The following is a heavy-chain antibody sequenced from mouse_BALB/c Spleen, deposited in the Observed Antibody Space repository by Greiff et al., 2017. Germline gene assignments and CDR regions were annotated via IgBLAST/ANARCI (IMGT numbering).Heavy chain of an antibody. CDR1: GFTFSSFG. J-gene: IGHJ2*01. Sequence: EVQLVESGGGLVQPGGSRKLSCAASGFTFSSFGMHWVRQAPEKGLEWVAYISSGSSTIYYADTVKGRFTISRDNPKNTLFLQMTSLRSEDTAMYYCARDYYGSSYGDYWGQGTTLTVSS. V-gene: IGHV5-17*02. CDR3: ARDYYGSSYGDY. CDR2: ISSGSSTI. D-gene: IGHD1-1*01.